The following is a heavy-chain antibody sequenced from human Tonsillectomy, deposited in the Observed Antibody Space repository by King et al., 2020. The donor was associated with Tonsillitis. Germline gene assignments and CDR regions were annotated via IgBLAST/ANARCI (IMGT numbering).Heavy chain of an antibody. Sequence: VQLVESGGGLVQPGGSLRLSCAVSGFTFSTYWMSWVRQAPGKGLEWVANIKQDGSEKYYVDSVKGRFTISRDNAKNSLYLQMNSLRAEDTAVYYCARDPSGYTYGFQAGFDYWGQGTLVTVSS. J-gene: IGHJ4*02. CDR1: GFTFSTYW. V-gene: IGHV3-7*03. D-gene: IGHD5-18*01. CDR2: IKQDGSEK. CDR3: ARDPSGYTYGFQAGFDY.